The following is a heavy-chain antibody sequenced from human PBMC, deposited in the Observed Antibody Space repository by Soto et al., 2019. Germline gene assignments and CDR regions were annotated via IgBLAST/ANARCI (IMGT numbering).Heavy chain of an antibody. J-gene: IGHJ4*01. CDR1: GFTFSRYW. CDR3: AKDRRITMVRGVLRAFDS. D-gene: IGHD3-10*01. V-gene: IGHV3-7*03. CDR2: IKQDGSETP. Sequence: VGSLRLSCAASGFTFSRYWMSWVRQAPGKGLEWVANIKQDGSETPYYADSVKGRFTISRDNYKNMLYLQMNSLRAEDTAVYYCAKDRRITMVRGVLRAFDSWGQGNLVTVSS.